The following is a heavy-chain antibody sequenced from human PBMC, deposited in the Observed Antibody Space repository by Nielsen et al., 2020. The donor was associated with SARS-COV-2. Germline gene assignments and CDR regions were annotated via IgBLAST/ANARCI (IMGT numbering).Heavy chain of an antibody. CDR1: RFAFRTYT. V-gene: IGHV3-33*05. D-gene: IGHD6-13*01. J-gene: IGHJ5*02. Sequence: GGSLRLSCAASRFAFRTYTMHWVRQAPGKGLEWVATISEDGSDMRYAESVEGRFTISRDNAKNSLYLQMNSLRAEDTAVYYCARDPFPYSSSWYWFDPWGQGTLVTVSS. CDR2: ISEDGSDM. CDR3: ARDPFPYSSSWYWFDP.